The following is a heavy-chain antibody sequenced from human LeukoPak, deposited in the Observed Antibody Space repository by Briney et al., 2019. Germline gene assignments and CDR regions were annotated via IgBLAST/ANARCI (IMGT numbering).Heavy chain of an antibody. CDR1: GYTFTSYD. J-gene: IGHJ4*02. D-gene: IGHD4-17*01. CDR3: AREMTTVTTSLDY. CDR2: MNPNSGNT. Sequence: GASVKVSCKASGYTFTSYDINWVRQATRQGLEWMGWMNPNSGNTGYAQKFQGRVTMTRNTSISTAYMELSSLRSEDTAVYYCAREMTTVTTSLDYWGQGTLVTVSS. V-gene: IGHV1-8*01.